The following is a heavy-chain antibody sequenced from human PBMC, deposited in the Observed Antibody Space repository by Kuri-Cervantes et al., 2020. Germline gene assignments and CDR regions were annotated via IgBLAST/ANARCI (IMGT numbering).Heavy chain of an antibody. CDR3: ARELLKYSSSWYWTFGYFDY. J-gene: IGHJ4*02. V-gene: IGHV4-34*01. CDR1: GGSFSGYH. CDR2: INHSGST. Sequence: ESLKISCAVYGGSFSGYHWTWIRQPPGKGLEWIGEINHSGSTNYNPSLKSRVTMSVDTSKNQFSLQLNSVTPEDTAVYYCARELLKYSSSWYWTFGYFDYWGQGTLVTVSS. D-gene: IGHD6-13*01.